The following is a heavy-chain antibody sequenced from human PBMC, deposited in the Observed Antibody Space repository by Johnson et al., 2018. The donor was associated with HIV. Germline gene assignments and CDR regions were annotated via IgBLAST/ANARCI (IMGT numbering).Heavy chain of an antibody. V-gene: IGHV3-9*01. CDR3: ARRDSGSLSFDL. J-gene: IGHJ3*01. D-gene: IGHD1-26*01. CDR1: GFTFDDYA. CDR2: ISWNSGSI. Sequence: VQLVESGGGLVQPGRSLRLSCAASGFTFDDYAMHWVRQAPGKGLEWVSGISWNSGSIGYADSVKGRCTISRDNDKSSVYMQMNNLRAEDTAFYYCARRDSGSLSFDLWGQGTMVTVSS.